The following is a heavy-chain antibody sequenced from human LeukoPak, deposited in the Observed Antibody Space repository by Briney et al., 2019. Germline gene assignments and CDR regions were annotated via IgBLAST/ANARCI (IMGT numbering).Heavy chain of an antibody. CDR3: ARDRRSSSWTLQH. J-gene: IGHJ1*01. CDR1: GYTFTSYD. V-gene: IGHV1-8*03. CDR2: MNPNSGNT. D-gene: IGHD6-13*01. Sequence: GASVKVSCKASGYTFTSYDINWVRQATGQGLEWMGWMNPNSGNTGYAQKFQGRVTITRNTSISTAYMELSSLRSEDTAVYYCARDRRSSSWTLQHWGQGTLVTVSS.